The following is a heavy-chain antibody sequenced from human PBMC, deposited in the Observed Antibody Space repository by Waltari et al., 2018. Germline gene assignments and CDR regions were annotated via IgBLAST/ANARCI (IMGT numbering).Heavy chain of an antibody. Sequence: QVQLKQWGTGLLRPSETLSLKCAVYGVTLTGYYWTWVRQSPGQGLEWIGEIDHRGVTNINLSVRSRVLMSVDTSDKQLSLKLRSVTAADTAVYYCARHQRRGLRGLDVWGQGTQVAVSS. J-gene: IGHJ4*02. D-gene: IGHD1-26*01. V-gene: IGHV4-34*02. CDR2: IDHRGVT. CDR1: GVTLTGYY. CDR3: ARHQRRGLRGLDV.